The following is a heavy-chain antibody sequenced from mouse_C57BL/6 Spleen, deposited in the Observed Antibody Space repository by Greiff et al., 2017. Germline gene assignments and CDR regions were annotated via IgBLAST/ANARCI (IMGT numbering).Heavy chain of an antibody. CDR3: ARGAGTAFDD. CDR1: GFTFSDYG. J-gene: IGHJ2*01. V-gene: IGHV5-17*01. D-gene: IGHD4-1*01. CDR2: ISSGSSTI. Sequence: DVQLVESGGGLVKPGGSLKLSCAASGFTFSDYGMHWVRQAPEKGLGWVAYISSGSSTIYYADTVKGRFTISRDNANNPLFLQMTRRRSEDTAMYDCARGAGTAFDDWGKGTTLTVSS.